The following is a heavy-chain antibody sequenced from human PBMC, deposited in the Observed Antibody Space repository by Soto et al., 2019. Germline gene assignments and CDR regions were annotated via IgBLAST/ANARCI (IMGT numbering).Heavy chain of an antibody. J-gene: IGHJ6*02. Sequence: QVQLVQSGAEVKKPGSSVKVSCKASGGTFSSYAISWVRQAPGQGLEWMGGIIPIFGTANYAQKFQGRVTITADESTSTGYMELSRLRSEDTAMYYCARELSSSSSKYFYYGMDVWGQGTTVTVSS. CDR2: IIPIFGTA. D-gene: IGHD6-6*01. CDR1: GGTFSSYA. CDR3: ARELSSSSSKYFYYGMDV. V-gene: IGHV1-69*01.